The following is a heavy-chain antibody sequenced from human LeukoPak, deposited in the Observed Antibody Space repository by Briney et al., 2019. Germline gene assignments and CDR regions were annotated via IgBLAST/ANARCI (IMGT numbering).Heavy chain of an antibody. D-gene: IGHD2-2*01. Sequence: ASVKVSCKASGGTFSSYAISWVRQAPGQGLEWMGWINPDSGGTNYAQKFQGRVTMTKDTSIITAYLELSRLRSDDTAVYYCARDQYCSGSSCYPYFQHWGQGTLVTVSS. CDR3: ARDQYCSGSSCYPYFQH. CDR2: INPDSGGT. CDR1: GGTFSSYA. J-gene: IGHJ4*02. V-gene: IGHV1-2*02.